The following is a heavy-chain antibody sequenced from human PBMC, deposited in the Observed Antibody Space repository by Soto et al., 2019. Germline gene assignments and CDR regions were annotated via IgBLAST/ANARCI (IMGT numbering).Heavy chain of an antibody. J-gene: IGHJ4*02. Sequence: QITLKESGPTLVKPTQTLTLTCTFSGFSLSTSGVGVGWIRQPPGKALEWLALIYWDDDKRYSPSLKSRLTITKDTSKNQVVLTMTNMDPVDTATYYCAHRLSRYNWSVPEAPYYFDYWGQGTLVTVSS. CDR2: IYWDDDK. V-gene: IGHV2-5*02. CDR3: AHRLSRYNWSVPEAPYYFDY. CDR1: GFSLSTSGVG. D-gene: IGHD1-1*01.